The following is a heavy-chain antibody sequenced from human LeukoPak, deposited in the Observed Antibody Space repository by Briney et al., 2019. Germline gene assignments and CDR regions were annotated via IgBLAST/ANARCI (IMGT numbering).Heavy chain of an antibody. Sequence: GGSLTPSCAASGFTFSSYAIRCVSQAPARGLEWVLSLRGDGSTFYPDSVKGRFTLSRDESRNTVYFQLNSLRGEDTGVYYCAKASWVSNGDAVLWGQGTLVTVFS. CDR1: GFTFSSYA. CDR3: AKASWVSNGDAVL. V-gene: IGHV3-23*01. J-gene: IGHJ4*02. CDR2: LRGDGST. D-gene: IGHD1-1*01.